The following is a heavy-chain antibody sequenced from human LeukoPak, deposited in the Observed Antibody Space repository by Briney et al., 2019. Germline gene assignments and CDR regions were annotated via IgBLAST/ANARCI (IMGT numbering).Heavy chain of an antibody. V-gene: IGHV3-30*03. Sequence: PGGSLRLSCVASGFTFRSYGMHWVRQAPGKGLEWVAVISHDGSNKYYADSVKGRITISRDNSKNTLYLQVNSLRPEDTAVYYCARDLPPSIWGQGTMVTVS. CDR2: ISHDGSNK. CDR3: ARDLPPSI. CDR1: GFTFRSYG. J-gene: IGHJ3*02.